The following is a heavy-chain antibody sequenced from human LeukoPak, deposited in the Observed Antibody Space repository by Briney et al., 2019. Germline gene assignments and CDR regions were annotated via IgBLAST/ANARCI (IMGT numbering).Heavy chain of an antibody. Sequence: ASVKVSCKASGYTFTSYGISWVRQAPGQGLEWMGWISAYNGNTNYAQKLQGRVTMTTDTSTSTAYMELRSLRSDDTAVYYCARDGELRDYYYYYMDVWGKGTTVTVSS. V-gene: IGHV1-18*01. CDR3: ARDGELRDYYYYYMDV. CDR2: ISAYNGNT. D-gene: IGHD1-7*01. J-gene: IGHJ6*03. CDR1: GYTFTSYG.